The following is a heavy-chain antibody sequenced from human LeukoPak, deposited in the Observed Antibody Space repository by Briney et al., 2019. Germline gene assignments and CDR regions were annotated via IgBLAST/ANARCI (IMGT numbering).Heavy chain of an antibody. CDR2: IYPGDSDT. CDR1: GYRFTSYW. V-gene: IGHV5-51*01. Sequence: GESLKISCKVSGYRFTSYWIGWVRQMPGKGLEWMGIIYPGDSDTRYSPSFQGQVTISADKSISTAYLPWSSLKASDTAMYYCARRDAEWELLDYWGQGTLVTVSS. D-gene: IGHD4-23*01. J-gene: IGHJ4*02. CDR3: ARRDAEWELLDY.